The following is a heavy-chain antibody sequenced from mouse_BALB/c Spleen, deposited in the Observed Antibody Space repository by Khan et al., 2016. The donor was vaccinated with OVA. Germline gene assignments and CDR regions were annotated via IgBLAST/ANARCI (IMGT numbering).Heavy chain of an antibody. CDR2: INTYTGEP. Sequence: QVQLKQSGPELKKPGETVKISCKASGYTFTNYGMNWVKQTPGKGLKWMGWINTYTGEPTYADDFKGRFAYSLDTSASTAYLQINNLKTGDSATYFCASGGYWYFDVWGAGTTVTVSS. D-gene: IGHD1-1*02. CDR1: GYTFTNYG. J-gene: IGHJ1*01. CDR3: ASGGYWYFDV. V-gene: IGHV9-3-1*01.